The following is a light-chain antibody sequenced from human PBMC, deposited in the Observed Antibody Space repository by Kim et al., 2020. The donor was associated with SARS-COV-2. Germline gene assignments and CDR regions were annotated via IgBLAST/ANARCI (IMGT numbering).Light chain of an antibody. CDR3: QSFDNRLSGSV. J-gene: IGLJ3*02. CDR1: YSNIGTGYD. Sequence: TVTISCSGVYSNIGTGYDVNWYQQLPGGVPKLLIYATVKRPSGVPDRFSGSRSGASASLAISGLQPDDEGDYYCQSFDNRLSGSVFGGGTQLTVL. V-gene: IGLV1-40*01. CDR2: ATV.